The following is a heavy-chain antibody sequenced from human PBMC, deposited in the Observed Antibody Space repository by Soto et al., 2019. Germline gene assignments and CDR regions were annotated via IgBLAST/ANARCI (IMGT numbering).Heavy chain of an antibody. D-gene: IGHD2-15*01. CDR1: GFTFSNNG. V-gene: IGHV3-33*01. J-gene: IGHJ6*02. Sequence: QVQLVESGGGVVQPGRSLRLSCAASGFTFSNNGMHWVRQAPGKGLEWVAVIWYDGINKYYADSVKGRFIISRDNSKNTVCLQMNSLRAEDTAVYYCARDRVQMVDGLDVWGQGTTVTVSS. CDR3: ARDRVQMVDGLDV. CDR2: IWYDGINK.